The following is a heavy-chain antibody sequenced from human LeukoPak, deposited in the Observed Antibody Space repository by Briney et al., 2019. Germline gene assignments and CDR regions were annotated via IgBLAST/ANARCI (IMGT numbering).Heavy chain of an antibody. V-gene: IGHV4-34*01. Sequence: SETLSLTCAVYGGSFSGYYWSWIRQPPGKGLEWIGEINHSGSTNYNPSLESRVTISVDTSKNQFSLKLSSVTAADTAVYYCARGRVSRGFRYWGQGTLVTVSS. CDR3: ARGRVSRGFRY. CDR2: INHSGST. J-gene: IGHJ4*02. D-gene: IGHD6-19*01. CDR1: GGSFSGYY.